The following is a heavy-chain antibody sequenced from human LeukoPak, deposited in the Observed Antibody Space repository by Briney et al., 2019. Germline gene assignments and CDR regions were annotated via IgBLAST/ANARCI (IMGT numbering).Heavy chain of an antibody. V-gene: IGHV1-46*01. Sequence: GASVKVSCKASGYTFTGYYMHWVRQAPGQGLEWMGIINPSGDFTSYAQKFQGRVTMTKDTSTSTVYTELSSLRSGDTAVFYCARDAMTSVTTSPYYFDYWGQGTLVTVSS. CDR1: GYTFTGYY. CDR2: INPSGDFT. D-gene: IGHD4-17*01. J-gene: IGHJ4*02. CDR3: ARDAMTSVTTSPYYFDY.